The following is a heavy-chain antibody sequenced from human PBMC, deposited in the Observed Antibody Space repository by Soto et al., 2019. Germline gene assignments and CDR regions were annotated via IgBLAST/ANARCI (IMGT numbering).Heavy chain of an antibody. V-gene: IGHV3-21*01. CDR2: ISSSSSYI. D-gene: IGHD5-18*01. CDR3: ARDNAQRERTARPSYGMDV. Sequence: GGSLRLSCAASGFTFSSYSMNWVRQAPGKGLEWVSSISSSSSYIYYAESVKGRFNISRDKAKKSLYMQMNSLRAEDTAGYYCARDNAQRERTARPSYGMDVWGQGTTVTVSS. CDR1: GFTFSSYS. J-gene: IGHJ6*02.